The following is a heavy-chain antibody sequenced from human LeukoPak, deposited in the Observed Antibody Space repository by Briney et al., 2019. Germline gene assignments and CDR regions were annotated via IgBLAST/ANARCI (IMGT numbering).Heavy chain of an antibody. J-gene: IGHJ4*02. Sequence: SGTLSLTCAVSGGSISSSSYYWGWIRQPPGKGLEWIGSIYYSGSTYYNPSLKSRVTISVDTSKNQFSLKLSSVTAADTAVYYCARDHAYSGYDHYFDYWGQGTLVTVSS. D-gene: IGHD5-12*01. CDR1: GGSISSSSYY. CDR2: IYYSGST. V-gene: IGHV4-39*07. CDR3: ARDHAYSGYDHYFDY.